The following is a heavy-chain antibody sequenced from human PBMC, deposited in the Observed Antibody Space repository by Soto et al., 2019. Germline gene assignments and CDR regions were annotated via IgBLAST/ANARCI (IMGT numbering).Heavy chain of an antibody. D-gene: IGHD1-20*01. CDR2: INHSGST. J-gene: IGHJ4*02. CDR3: ARDGSKWKLGY. V-gene: IGHV4-34*01. Sequence: PSETLSLTCAVYGGSFSGYYWSWIRQPPGKGLEWIGEINHSGSTNYNPSLKSRVTISVDTSKNQLSLKLSSVTAADTAVYYCARDGSKWKLGYWGQGTLVTVSS. CDR1: GGSFSGYY.